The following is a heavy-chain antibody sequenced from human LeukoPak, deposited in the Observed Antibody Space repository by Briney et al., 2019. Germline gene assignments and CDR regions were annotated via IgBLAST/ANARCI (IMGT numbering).Heavy chain of an antibody. J-gene: IGHJ4*02. CDR2: INPDSGGT. V-gene: IGHV1-2*02. CDR1: GYTFTGYY. Sequence: ASVKVSCKASGYTFTGYYIHWVRQAPGQGLEWMGWINPDSGGTKSAQKVQGRVTMTRDTSINTAYMELSRLASDDTAVYYCARAPGSGYAFDSWGQGTQVTVSS. CDR3: ARAPGSGYAFDS. D-gene: IGHD5-12*01.